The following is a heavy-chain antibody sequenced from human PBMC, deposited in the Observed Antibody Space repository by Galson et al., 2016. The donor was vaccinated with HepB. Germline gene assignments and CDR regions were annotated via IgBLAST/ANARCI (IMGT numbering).Heavy chain of an antibody. Sequence: SLRLSCAASGFSFSSFAMYWVRQAPGKGLYWFSAISGSGANTYYADSVKGRFTISRGNSKNTLYLQMNSLRAEDTAIYYCAKGVPTGGAFDYWGQGTLVTVSS. D-gene: IGHD1-26*01. CDR3: AKGVPTGGAFDY. J-gene: IGHJ4*02. V-gene: IGHV3-23*01. CDR2: ISGSGANT. CDR1: GFSFSSFA.